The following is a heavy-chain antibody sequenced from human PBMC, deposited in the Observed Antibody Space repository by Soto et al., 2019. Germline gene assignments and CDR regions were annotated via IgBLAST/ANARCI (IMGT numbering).Heavy chain of an antibody. CDR2: IYYSGST. Sequence: PSETLSLTCTVSGGSISSYYWSWIRQPPGKGLEWIGYIYYSGSTNYNPSLKSRVTISVDTSKNQFSLKLSSVTAADTAVYYRARDLLGGFGEPPSWWFDPWGQGTLVTVSS. CDR1: GGSISSYY. V-gene: IGHV4-59*01. CDR3: ARDLLGGFGEPPSWWFDP. J-gene: IGHJ5*02. D-gene: IGHD3-10*01.